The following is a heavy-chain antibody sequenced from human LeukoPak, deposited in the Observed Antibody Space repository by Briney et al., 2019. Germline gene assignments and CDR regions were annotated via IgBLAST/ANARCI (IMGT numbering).Heavy chain of an antibody. CDR3: ARDWGAYYHFFDY. V-gene: IGHV3-7*01. J-gene: IGHJ4*02. CDR1: GFSMSVYW. D-gene: IGHD3-22*01. CDR2: IKPDGSER. Sequence: AGGSLRLSCEASGFSMSVYWMGWVRQAPGKGLEWVGNIKPDGSERNYVDSVKGRFTISRDNAKKSLYLQMNSLRAEDTAVYYCARDWGAYYHFFDYWGQGTLVTVSS.